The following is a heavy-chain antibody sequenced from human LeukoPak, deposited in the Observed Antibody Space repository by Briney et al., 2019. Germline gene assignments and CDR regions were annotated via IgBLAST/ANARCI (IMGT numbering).Heavy chain of an antibody. J-gene: IGHJ6*03. CDR3: AKMVYACQLYYYYYYMDV. D-gene: IGHD2-8*01. Sequence: VASVKVSCKASGYTFTSYDINWVRQATGQGLEWMGWMNPNSGNTGYAQKFQGRVTMTRNTSISTAYMELSSLRSEDTAVYYCAKMVYACQLYYYYYYMDVWGKGTTVTISS. V-gene: IGHV1-8*01. CDR1: GYTFTSYD. CDR2: MNPNSGNT.